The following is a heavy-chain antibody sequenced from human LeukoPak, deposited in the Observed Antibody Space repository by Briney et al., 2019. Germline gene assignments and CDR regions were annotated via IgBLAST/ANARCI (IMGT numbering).Heavy chain of an antibody. Sequence: GGSLRLSCEASGFTFSSFGMHWIRQAPGKGLEWVSYISSSGSTIYYADSVKGRFTISRDNAKNSLYLQMNSLRAEDTAVYYCARGGLWFIYRENYYFDYWGQGTLVTVSS. V-gene: IGHV3-48*04. CDR3: ARGGLWFIYRENYYFDY. CDR2: ISSSGSTI. D-gene: IGHD3-10*01. J-gene: IGHJ4*02. CDR1: GFTFSSFG.